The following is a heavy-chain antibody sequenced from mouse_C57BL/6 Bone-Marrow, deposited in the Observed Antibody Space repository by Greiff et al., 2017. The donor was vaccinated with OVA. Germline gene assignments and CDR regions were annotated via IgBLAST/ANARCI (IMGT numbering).Heavy chain of an antibody. CDR1: GFTFSDYY. CDR3: ARELRPWYFDV. CDR2: INYDGSST. D-gene: IGHD1-2*01. J-gene: IGHJ1*03. V-gene: IGHV5-16*01. Sequence: DVQLVESEGGLVQPGSSMKLSCTASGFTFSDYYMAWVRQVPEKGLEWVANINYDGSSTYYLDSLKSRFIISRDNAKNILYLQMSSLKSEDTATYYCARELRPWYFDVWGTGTTVTVSS.